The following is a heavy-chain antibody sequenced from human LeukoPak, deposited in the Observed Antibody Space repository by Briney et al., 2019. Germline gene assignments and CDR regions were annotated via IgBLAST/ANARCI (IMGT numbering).Heavy chain of an antibody. J-gene: IGHJ6*03. D-gene: IGHD6-19*01. CDR2: IYYSGNT. CDR3: ARLQYNSSGWYGYYYYYYMDV. Sequence: SETLSLTCTVSGVSISSSNSYWGWIRQPPGKGLEWIGSIYYSGNTYYNASLKSRVTISVDTSKNQFSLKLSSVTAADTAVYYCARLQYNSSGWYGYYYYYYMDVWGKGTTVTISS. CDR1: GVSISSSNSY. V-gene: IGHV4-39*01.